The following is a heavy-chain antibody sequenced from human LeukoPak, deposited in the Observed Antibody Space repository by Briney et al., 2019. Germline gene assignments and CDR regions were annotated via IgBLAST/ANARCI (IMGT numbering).Heavy chain of an antibody. CDR2: IYTSGST. Sequence: PSQTLSLTCTVSGGPISSGSYYWSWIRQPAGKGLEWIGRIYTSGSTNYNPSLKSRVTISVDTSKNQFSLKLSSVTAADTAVYYCAIRIVGATTDFDYWGQGTLVTVSS. J-gene: IGHJ4*02. D-gene: IGHD1-26*01. V-gene: IGHV4-61*02. CDR3: AIRIVGATTDFDY. CDR1: GGPISSGSYY.